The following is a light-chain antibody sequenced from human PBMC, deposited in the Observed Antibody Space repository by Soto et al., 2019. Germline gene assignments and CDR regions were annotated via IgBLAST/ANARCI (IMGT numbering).Light chain of an antibody. CDR3: QHYNSYSEA. V-gene: IGKV1-5*03. J-gene: IGKJ1*01. CDR1: QTISSW. Sequence: DIQMPQSPSTLSGSVGGRVTITSLASQTISSWLAWYQQKPGKAPKLLIYKASTLKSGVPSRFSGSGSGTEFTLTISSLQPDDFATYYCQHYNSYSEAFGQGTKVDIK. CDR2: KAS.